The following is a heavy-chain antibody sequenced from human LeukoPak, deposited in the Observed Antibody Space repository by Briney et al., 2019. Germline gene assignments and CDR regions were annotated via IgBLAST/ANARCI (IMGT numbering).Heavy chain of an antibody. Sequence: GGSLRLSCAASGFIFSSYGMHWVRQAPGKGLEWVAVIWYDGSKKYCADPVKGRFTISRDNSKNTLYLQMNSLRVEDTAVYYCARYREGYSFDYWGQGTLVTVSS. CDR1: GFIFSSYG. D-gene: IGHD5-24*01. CDR2: IWYDGSKK. CDR3: ARYREGYSFDY. J-gene: IGHJ4*02. V-gene: IGHV3-33*01.